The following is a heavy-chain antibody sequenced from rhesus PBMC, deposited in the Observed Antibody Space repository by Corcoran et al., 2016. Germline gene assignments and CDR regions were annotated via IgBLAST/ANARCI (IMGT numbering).Heavy chain of an antibody. D-gene: IGHD2-27*01. CDR3: TRRGYCSGIYCSGSGYGLDS. Sequence: EVQLVESGGGLVQPGGSLRLSCAASGFTFSSDVMHWVRQAPGKGREWVTVISESCGTINYADSEKGRFTISRDNAKNSLFLQMDSLRAEDTAVYYCTRRGYCSGIYCSGSGYGLDSWGQGVVVTVSS. J-gene: IGHJ6*01. CDR2: ISESCGTI. V-gene: IGHV3-100*01. CDR1: GFTFSSDV.